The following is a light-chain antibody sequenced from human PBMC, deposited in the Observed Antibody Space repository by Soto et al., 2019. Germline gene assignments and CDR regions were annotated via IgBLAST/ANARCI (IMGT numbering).Light chain of an antibody. CDR1: NSDVGGYDY. V-gene: IGLV2-14*01. CDR3: CSYTTNSPWV. CDR2: EVS. Sequence: QSVLTQPASVSGSPGQSITISCTGTNSDVGGYDYVSWYQQHPGKALKLMIYEVSNRPSGISTRFSGSKSGNTASLTISGLQAEDEADYYCCSYTTNSPWVFGGGTKLSVL. J-gene: IGLJ3*02.